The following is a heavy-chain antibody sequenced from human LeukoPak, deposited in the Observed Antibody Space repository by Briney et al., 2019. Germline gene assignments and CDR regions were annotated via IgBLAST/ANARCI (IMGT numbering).Heavy chain of an antibody. CDR1: GYTFTSYG. V-gene: IGHV1-18*01. Sequence: ASVKVSCKASGYTFTSYGISWVRQAPGQGLEWMGWISAHNGNTNYAQNLQGRATMTTDTSTSTAYMELRSLGFDDTAVYYCARTDLGDFRDYWGQGTLVTVSS. CDR3: ARTDLGDFRDY. J-gene: IGHJ4*02. CDR2: ISAHNGNT. D-gene: IGHD3-16*01.